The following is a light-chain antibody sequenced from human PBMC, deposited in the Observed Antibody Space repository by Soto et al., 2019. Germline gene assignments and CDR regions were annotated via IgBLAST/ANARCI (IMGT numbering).Light chain of an antibody. V-gene: IGLV2-14*03. CDR3: SSYTSSSTRG. CDR2: EVS. J-gene: IGLJ1*01. CDR1: SSDVGAYDY. Sequence: QSALTQPASVSGSPGQSITISCTGTSSDVGAYDYVSWYQQHPDKAPKLMIYEVSNRPSGVSNRFSGSKSVNTVTLTISGLQADDEADYYCSSYTSSSTRGFGTGTKVTVL.